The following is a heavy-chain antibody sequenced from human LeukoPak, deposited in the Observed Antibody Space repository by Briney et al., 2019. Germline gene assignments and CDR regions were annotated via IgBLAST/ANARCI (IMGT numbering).Heavy chain of an antibody. CDR2: IYTSGST. J-gene: IGHJ5*02. D-gene: IGHD6-6*01. Sequence: PSETLSLTCTVSGGSISSYYWSWIRQPAGKGLEWIGRIYTSGSTNYNPSLKSRVTMSVDTSKNQFSLKLSSVTAADTAVYYCARSSGPPARPGYNWFDPWGQGTLDTVSS. CDR3: ARSSGPPARPGYNWFDP. CDR1: GGSISSYY. V-gene: IGHV4-4*07.